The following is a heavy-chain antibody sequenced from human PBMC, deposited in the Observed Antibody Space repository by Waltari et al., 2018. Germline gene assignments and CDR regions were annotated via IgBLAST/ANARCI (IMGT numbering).Heavy chain of an antibody. CDR1: GGTFSSYA. Sequence: QVQLVQSGAEVKKPGSSVKVSCKASGGTFSSYAISWVRQAPGQGLEWMGGCIPILGTANYAQKFQGRVTITADESTSTAYMELSSLRSEDTAVDYCARSTGSYNYYYYGMDVWGQGTTVTVSS. J-gene: IGHJ6*02. CDR3: ARSTGSYNYYYYGMDV. D-gene: IGHD3-10*01. CDR2: CIPILGTA. V-gene: IGHV1-69*13.